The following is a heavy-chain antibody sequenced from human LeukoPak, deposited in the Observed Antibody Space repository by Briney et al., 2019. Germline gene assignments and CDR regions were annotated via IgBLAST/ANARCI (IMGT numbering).Heavy chain of an antibody. CDR2: INPNSGGT. D-gene: IGHD2-8*02. V-gene: IGHV1-2*02. J-gene: IGHJ6*02. CDR1: GYTFTGYF. Sequence: GASVKVSCKASGYTFTGYFMHWVRQAPGQGLEWMGWINPNSGGTSYAQKFQGRVTMTRDTSISTAYMELRSLRSDDTAVYYCAREVLAKNYGMDVWGQGTTVTVSS. CDR3: AREVLAKNYGMDV.